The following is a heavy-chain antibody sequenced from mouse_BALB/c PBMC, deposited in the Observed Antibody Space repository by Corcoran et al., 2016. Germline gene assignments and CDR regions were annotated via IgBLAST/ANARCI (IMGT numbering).Heavy chain of an antibody. CDR2: INPYNDGT. J-gene: IGHJ1*01. CDR1: GYTFTSYV. V-gene: IGHV1S136*01. D-gene: IGHD2-2*01. CDR3: ARVGENYYGYDGWYFDV. Sequence: EVQLQQSGPELVKPGASVKMSCKASGYTFTSYVMHWVKQKPGQGLACVGYINPYNDGTKYNEKFKGKATLTSDKSSSTAYMELSSLTSEDSAVYYCARVGENYYGYDGWYFDVWGAGTTVTVSS.